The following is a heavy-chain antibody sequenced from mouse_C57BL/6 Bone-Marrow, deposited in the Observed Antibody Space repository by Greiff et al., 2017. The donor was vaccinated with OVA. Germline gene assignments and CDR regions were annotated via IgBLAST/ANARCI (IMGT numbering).Heavy chain of an antibody. D-gene: IGHD1-1*01. CDR1: GYTFTDYN. CDR3: AREGGYYGSSYYWYFDV. Sequence: VQLKESGPELVKPGASVKIPCKASGYTFTDYNMDWVKQSHGKSLEWIGDINPNNGGTFYNQKFKGKATLTVDKSSSTAYMELRSLTSADTAVYYCAREGGYYGSSYYWYFDVWGTGTTVTVSS. CDR2: INPNNGGT. V-gene: IGHV1-18*01. J-gene: IGHJ1*03.